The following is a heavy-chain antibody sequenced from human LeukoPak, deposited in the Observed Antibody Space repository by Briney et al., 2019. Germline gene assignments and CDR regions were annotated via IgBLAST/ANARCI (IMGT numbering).Heavy chain of an antibody. CDR2: ISYDGSNK. J-gene: IGHJ6*02. CDR3: ARDPGIAVAGLYYYYGMDV. V-gene: IGHV3-30*04. D-gene: IGHD6-19*01. CDR1: GFTFSSYA. Sequence: GRSLRLSCAASGFTFSSYAMHWVRQAPGKGLEWVAVISYDGSNKYYADSVKGRFTISRDNSKNTLYLQMNSLRAEDTAVYYCARDPGIAVAGLYYYYGMDVWGQGTTVTVSS.